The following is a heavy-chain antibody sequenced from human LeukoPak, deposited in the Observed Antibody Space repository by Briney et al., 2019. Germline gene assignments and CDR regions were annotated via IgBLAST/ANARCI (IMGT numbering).Heavy chain of an antibody. CDR1: GGSISGNY. CDR3: ARLVVTSDLDWFDP. J-gene: IGHJ5*02. CDR2: VHYSGRT. D-gene: IGHD3-22*01. V-gene: IGHV4-59*08. Sequence: SETLSLTCTVSGGSISGNYWSWIRQPPGKGLEWIGYVHYSGRTNSSPSLKSRATISVDTSKNQFSLRLTSVTVADTAVYYCARLVVTSDLDWFDPWGQGTLVTVSS.